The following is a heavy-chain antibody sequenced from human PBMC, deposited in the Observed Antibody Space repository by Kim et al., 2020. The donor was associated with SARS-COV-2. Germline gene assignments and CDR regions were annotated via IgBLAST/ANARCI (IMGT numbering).Heavy chain of an antibody. CDR3: ARLGSSGCCGMDV. CDR2: ISASSGDK. V-gene: IGHV1-18*04. CDR1: GYDFSNFA. J-gene: IGHJ6*02. D-gene: IGHD6-19*01. Sequence: ASVKVSCKSSGYDFSNFAISWVRQAPGQGPEWMGWISASSGDKKYQQKYQGRVTMTTDTLTNTGYMELRNVRSDDSGVYFCARLGSSGCCGMDVWGQGTTVFVSS.